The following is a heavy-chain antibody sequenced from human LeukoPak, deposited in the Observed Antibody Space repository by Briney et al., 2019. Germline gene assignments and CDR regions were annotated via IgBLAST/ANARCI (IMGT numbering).Heavy chain of an antibody. J-gene: IGHJ4*02. V-gene: IGHV3-30*04. CDR1: GFTFSSYA. D-gene: IGHD3-22*01. Sequence: PGGSLRLSCAASGFTFSSYAMHWVRQAPGKGLEWVAVISYDGSNKYYADSVKGRFTISRDNAKNSLYLQMNSLRAEDTAVYYCASEAYYYDSSGYYFPGGFDYWGQGTLVTVSS. CDR3: ASEAYYYDSSGYYFPGGFDY. CDR2: ISYDGSNK.